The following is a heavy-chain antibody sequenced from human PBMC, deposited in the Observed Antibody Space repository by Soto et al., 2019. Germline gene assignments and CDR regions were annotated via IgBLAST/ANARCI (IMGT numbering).Heavy chain of an antibody. CDR1: GYTFTSYA. CDR2: INAGNGNT. CDR3: ASVAYGDYDNGVFDY. D-gene: IGHD4-17*01. Sequence: ASVKVSCKASGYTFTSYAMHWVRQAPGQRLEWMGWINAGNGNTKYSQKFQGRVTITRDTSASTAYMELSSLRSEDTAVYYCASVAYGDYDNGVFDYWGQGTLVTVSS. V-gene: IGHV1-3*01. J-gene: IGHJ4*02.